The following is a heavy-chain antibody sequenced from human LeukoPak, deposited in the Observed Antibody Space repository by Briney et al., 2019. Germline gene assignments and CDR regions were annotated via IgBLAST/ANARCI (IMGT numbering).Heavy chain of an antibody. CDR3: ARDGALYDSSGYYPVDY. J-gene: IGHJ4*02. CDR1: GYTFTSYG. V-gene: IGHV1-18*01. CDR2: ISAYNGNT. Sequence: ASVKVSCKASGYTFTSYGISWVRQAPGQGLEWMGWISAYNGNTNYAQKLQGRVTMTTDTSTSTAHMELRSLRSDDTAVYYCARDGALYDSSGYYPVDYWGQGTLVTVSS. D-gene: IGHD3-22*01.